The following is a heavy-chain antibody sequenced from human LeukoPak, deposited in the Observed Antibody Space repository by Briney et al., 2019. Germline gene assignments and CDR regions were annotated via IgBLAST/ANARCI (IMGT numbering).Heavy chain of an antibody. D-gene: IGHD1-26*01. CDR3: ARLREAAFDI. V-gene: IGHV3-13*04. Sequence: PGGSLRLSCAASGFTFSSYDINWVRQPIGKGLEWVSAIGTAGDTYYPGSVKGRFTMSRENAKNSLYLQMNSLRAGDTAVYYCARLREAAFDIWGRGRMVSVCS. J-gene: IGHJ3*02. CDR2: IGTAGDT. CDR1: GFTFSSYD.